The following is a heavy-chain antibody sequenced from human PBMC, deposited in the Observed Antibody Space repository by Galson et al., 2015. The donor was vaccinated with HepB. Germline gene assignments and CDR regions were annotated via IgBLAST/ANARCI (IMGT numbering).Heavy chain of an antibody. D-gene: IGHD3-22*01. CDR2: ISGSGGNT. CDR3: AREFRLAH. V-gene: IGHV3-23*01. J-gene: IGHJ4*02. CDR1: GFTFSIYV. Sequence: SLRLSCAASGFTFSIYVMSWVRQAPGKGLEWVSSISGSGGNTYYADSVKGRFTISRDNSKNTLHLQMNSLTAEDTAVYYCAREFRLAHWGQGTLVTVSS.